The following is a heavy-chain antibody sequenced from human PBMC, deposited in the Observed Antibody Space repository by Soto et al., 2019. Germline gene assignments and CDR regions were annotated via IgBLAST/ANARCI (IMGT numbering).Heavy chain of an antibody. CDR3: ARDRYYYGSGSYYISWFDP. CDR2: ISAYNGNT. D-gene: IGHD3-10*01. J-gene: IGHJ5*02. V-gene: IGHV1-18*04. CDR1: GYTFTTYG. Sequence: ASVKVSCKTSGYTFTTYGVSWVRQAPGQGLEWMGWISAYNGNTNYTQKLQGRVTMTTDTSTSTAYMELRGLRSDDTAVYYCARDRYYYGSGSYYISWFDPWGQGTLVTVSS.